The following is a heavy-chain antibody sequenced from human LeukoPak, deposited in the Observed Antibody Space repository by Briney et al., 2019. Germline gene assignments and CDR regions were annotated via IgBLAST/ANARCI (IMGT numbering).Heavy chain of an antibody. D-gene: IGHD1-26*01. CDR3: ARLLLGTTLDY. CDR2: VYTSGNT. J-gene: IGHJ4*02. V-gene: IGHV4-4*09. CDR1: GDSFTSYY. Sequence: SETLSLTCTVSGDSFTSYYWSWIRQPPGKGLEWIGYVYTSGNTNYNPTLKSRVTISVDTSTKQFSLKLSSVTAEDTAVYYCARLLLGTTLDYWGQGNLVTVSS.